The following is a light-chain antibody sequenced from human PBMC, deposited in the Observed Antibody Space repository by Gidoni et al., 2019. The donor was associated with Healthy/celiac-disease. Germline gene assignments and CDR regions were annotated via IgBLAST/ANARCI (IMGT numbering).Light chain of an antibody. CDR2: TAS. Sequence: DIQMTQSPSTLSASVGDRVTITCRASQSISSWLAWYQQKPGKAPKLLIYTASSLESGVPSRFSGSGSGTEFTLTISSLQPDDFATYYCQQYNSYPGTFGQGTKVEIK. J-gene: IGKJ1*01. V-gene: IGKV1-5*03. CDR1: QSISSW. CDR3: QQYNSYPGT.